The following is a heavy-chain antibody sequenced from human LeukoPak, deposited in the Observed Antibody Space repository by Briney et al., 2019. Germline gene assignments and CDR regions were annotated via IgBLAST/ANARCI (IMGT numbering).Heavy chain of an antibody. CDR3: ARHMDRTTTYGMDV. D-gene: IGHD3-10*01. V-gene: IGHV5-51*01. Sequence: GESLKISCKGSGYTFTTYWIGGVRQMPGKGLEWMGIIYPDDSDTRYSPSFQGQVTISADKSISTAYLQWSSLKASDTAMYYCARHMDRTTTYGMDVWGQGTTVAVSS. J-gene: IGHJ6*02. CDR1: GYTFTTYW. CDR2: IYPDDSDT.